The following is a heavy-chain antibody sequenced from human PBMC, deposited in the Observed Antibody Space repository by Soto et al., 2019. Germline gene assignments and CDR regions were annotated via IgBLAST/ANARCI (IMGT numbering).Heavy chain of an antibody. CDR1: GFTFSDYY. CDR2: ISSSAGTI. V-gene: IGHV3-11*01. Sequence: QVQLVESGGGLVKPGGSLRLSCAASGFTFSDYYMSWIRQAPGKGLEWVSYISSSAGTISYADSVKGRFTISRDNAKKSRYLQMNSLRAEDTAVYYCARAVYSSKNDFDYWGQGILVTVSS. J-gene: IGHJ4*02. CDR3: ARAVYSSKNDFDY. D-gene: IGHD6-13*01.